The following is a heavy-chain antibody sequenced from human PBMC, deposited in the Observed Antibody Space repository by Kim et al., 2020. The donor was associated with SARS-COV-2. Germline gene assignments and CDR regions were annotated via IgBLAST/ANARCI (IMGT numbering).Heavy chain of an antibody. V-gene: IGHV1-18*01. Sequence: ASVKVSCKASGYTFTNHGITWVRQAPGQGLEWMGWISAYNGNTNYAQKLQGRVTMTTDTSTSTAYMELRSLRSDDTAVYYCARAIRNYYGSFDPWGQGTLVTVSS. CDR3: ARAIRNYYGSFDP. J-gene: IGHJ5*02. CDR1: GYTFTNHG. D-gene: IGHD3-10*01. CDR2: ISAYNGNT.